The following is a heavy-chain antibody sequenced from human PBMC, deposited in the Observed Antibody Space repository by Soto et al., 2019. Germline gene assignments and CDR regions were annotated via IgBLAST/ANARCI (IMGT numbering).Heavy chain of an antibody. Sequence: QVQLVESGGGVVQPGRSLRLSCAASGFTFSSYGMHWVRQAPGKGLEWVAVIWYDGSNKYYADSVKGRFTISRDNSKNTLYLRMNRLRAEDTAVYYCAALYSSDDSDYWGQGTLVTVSS. CDR3: AALYSSDDSDY. CDR1: GFTFSSYG. CDR2: IWYDGSNK. D-gene: IGHD6-19*01. V-gene: IGHV3-33*01. J-gene: IGHJ4*02.